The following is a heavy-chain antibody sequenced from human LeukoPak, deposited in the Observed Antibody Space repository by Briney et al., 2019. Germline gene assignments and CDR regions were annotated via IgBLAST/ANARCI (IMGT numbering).Heavy chain of an antibody. Sequence: GGSLRLSCAASGFTFSSFWMSWVRQAPGKGLEWVANIKQDGSEKYYVDSMKGRFTISRDNAKNSLYLQMNSLRAEDTAVYYCARDQVVGATGFDYWGQGTLVTVSS. CDR1: GFTFSSFW. D-gene: IGHD1-26*01. CDR2: IKQDGSEK. V-gene: IGHV3-7*01. J-gene: IGHJ4*02. CDR3: ARDQVVGATGFDY.